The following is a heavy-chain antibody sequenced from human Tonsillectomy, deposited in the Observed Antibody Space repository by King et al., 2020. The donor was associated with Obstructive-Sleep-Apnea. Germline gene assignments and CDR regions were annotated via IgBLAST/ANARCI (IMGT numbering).Heavy chain of an antibody. Sequence: QLVQSGAEVKKPGASVKVSCKASGYTFSSYYIQWVRQAPGQGLEWMGMINPSGGSTSYAQKFQDRGTMTRDTSTSTVYVELSSLRSEDTAVYYCASYRPIVATIGLYFDYWGQGTLVTVFS. V-gene: IGHV1-46*01. CDR2: INPSGGST. J-gene: IGHJ4*02. D-gene: IGHD5-12*01. CDR3: ASYRPIVATIGLYFDY. CDR1: GYTFSSYY.